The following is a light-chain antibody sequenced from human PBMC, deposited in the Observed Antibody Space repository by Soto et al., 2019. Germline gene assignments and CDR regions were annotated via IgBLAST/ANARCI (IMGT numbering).Light chain of an antibody. J-gene: IGKJ2*01. CDR1: QSISSY. Sequence: DIQMTQSPSSLSASVGDRVTITCRASQSISSYLNCYQQKPRKAPKLLIYAASSLQSGVPSRFSGSGSGTDFTLAISSLQPEDFATYFCQQSYSTPITFGQGTKLEIK. CDR2: AAS. V-gene: IGKV1-39*01. CDR3: QQSYSTPIT.